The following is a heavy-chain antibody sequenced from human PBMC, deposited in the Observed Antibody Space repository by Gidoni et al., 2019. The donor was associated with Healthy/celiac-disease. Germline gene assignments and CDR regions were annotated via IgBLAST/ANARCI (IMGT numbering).Heavy chain of an antibody. Sequence: QVQLVESGGGVVQPGRSLRLSCAASGFTFSSYAMHWVRQAPGKGLEWVEVRSYDGSNKDDADSVKGRFTISRVNAKNTLYLQMNSLRAEDTAVYDCARDCSGGSCYEGAFDIWGQGTMVTVSS. D-gene: IGHD2-15*01. J-gene: IGHJ3*02. CDR2: RSYDGSNK. CDR1: GFTFSSYA. V-gene: IGHV3-30-3*01. CDR3: ARDCSGGSCYEGAFDI.